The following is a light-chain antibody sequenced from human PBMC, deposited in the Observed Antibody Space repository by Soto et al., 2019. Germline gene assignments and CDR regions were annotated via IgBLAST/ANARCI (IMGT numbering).Light chain of an antibody. CDR2: GNN. V-gene: IGLV1-51*01. J-gene: IGLJ3*02. CDR1: NSNIGRNY. CDR3: ATWDNTLSVEV. Sequence: QSFLTQPPSVSAAPGQKVTIACFGSNSNIGRNYVSWYQQLPGTAPKLLIYGNNNRHSGITDRISGSKSGTSATLGITGLQPGDEADYYCATWDNTLSVEVFGGGTKVTVL.